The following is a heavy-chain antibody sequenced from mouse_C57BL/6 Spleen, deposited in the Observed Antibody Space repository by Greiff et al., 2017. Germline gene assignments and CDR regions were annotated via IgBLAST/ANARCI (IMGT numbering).Heavy chain of an antibody. Sequence: QVQLQQSGAELVRPGTSVKVSCKASGYAFTNYLIEWVKQRPGQGLEWIGVINPGSGGTNYNEKFKGKATLTADKSSSTAYMQLSSLTSEDSAVYFCARPYYSNSYAMDYWGQGTSVTVSS. CDR2: INPGSGGT. J-gene: IGHJ4*01. CDR3: ARPYYSNSYAMDY. V-gene: IGHV1-54*01. CDR1: GYAFTNYL. D-gene: IGHD2-5*01.